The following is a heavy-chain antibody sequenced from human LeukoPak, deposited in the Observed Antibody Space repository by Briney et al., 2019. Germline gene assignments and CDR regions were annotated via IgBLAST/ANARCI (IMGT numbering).Heavy chain of an antibody. Sequence: SETLSLTCTVSGYSITSGYYWGWIRQPPGQGLEWIGSIYHSGGTYYNPSLKSRVSISVDTSKNQFSLKLRYVTAADTAVYYCARHRTSGTSLVFDIWGQGTVVTVSS. CDR1: GYSITSGYY. D-gene: IGHD1-1*01. V-gene: IGHV4-38-2*02. CDR2: IYHSGGT. J-gene: IGHJ3*02. CDR3: ARHRTSGTSLVFDI.